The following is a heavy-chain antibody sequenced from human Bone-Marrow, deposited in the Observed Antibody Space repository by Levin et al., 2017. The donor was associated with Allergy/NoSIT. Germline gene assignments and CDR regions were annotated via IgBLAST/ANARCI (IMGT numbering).Heavy chain of an antibody. J-gene: IGHJ6*02. CDR1: GGSLSGSY. CDR2: IKHSGRT. Sequence: PSETLSLTCAVSGGSLSGSYWSWIRQSPGQGLEWMGEIKHSGRTKYNPSLKGRVTISLDTSKNHFSLELSSVTAADAAVYYCARAAVRGVIKPYYGMGVWGQGTTVTVSS. CDR3: ARAAVRGVIKPYYGMGV. V-gene: IGHV4-34*01. D-gene: IGHD3-10*01.